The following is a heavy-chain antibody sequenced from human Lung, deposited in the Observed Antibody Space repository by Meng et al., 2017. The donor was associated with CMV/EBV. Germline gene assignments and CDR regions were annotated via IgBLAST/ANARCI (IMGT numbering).Heavy chain of an antibody. J-gene: IGHJ4*02. D-gene: IGHD5-18*01. CDR1: GGSISSGYYD. CDR3: ARALDTAMVTFDY. CDR2: IYYSGST. Sequence: QVQLQESGPGLVKPSQTLSLTCTVSGGSISSGYYDWSWTRQPPGKGLELIGYIYYSGSTYYNPSLKSRVTISVDTSKNQFPLKLSSVTAADPAVYYRARALDTAMVTFDYWGQGTLVTVSS. V-gene: IGHV4-30-4*08.